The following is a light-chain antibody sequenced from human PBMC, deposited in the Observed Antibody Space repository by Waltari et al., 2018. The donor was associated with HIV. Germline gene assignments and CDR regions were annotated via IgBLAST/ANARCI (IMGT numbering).Light chain of an antibody. Sequence: EIVMTQSPATLSVSPGERSTLSCRASKSLIDTTVDWYQQKPGQAPRLLNHGATPRATGIPARFSGSGSGTEFTLTITSLQSGDSALYYCQQYNNWPPTFGQGAKLEIK. CDR1: KSLIDTT. J-gene: IGKJ2*01. CDR3: QQYNNWPPT. V-gene: IGKV3-15*01. CDR2: GAT.